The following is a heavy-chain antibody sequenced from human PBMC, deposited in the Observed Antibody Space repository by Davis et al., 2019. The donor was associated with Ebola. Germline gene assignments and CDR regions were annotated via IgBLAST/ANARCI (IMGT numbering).Heavy chain of an antibody. CDR3: ARGGYDYGDYYYYYGMDV. V-gene: IGHV1-46*01. J-gene: IGHJ6*02. Sequence: AASVKVSCKASGYTFTSYYMHWVRQAPGQGLEWMGIINPSGGSTSYAQKFQGRVTMTRDTSTSTVYMELSSLRSEDTAVYYCARGGYDYGDYYYYYGMDVWGQRTTVTVSS. CDR2: INPSGGST. D-gene: IGHD4-17*01. CDR1: GYTFTSYY.